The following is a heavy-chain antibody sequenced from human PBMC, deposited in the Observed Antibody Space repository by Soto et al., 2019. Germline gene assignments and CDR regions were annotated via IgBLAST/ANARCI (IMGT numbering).Heavy chain of an antibody. CDR2: IWYDGSNK. CDR1: GSTFSSYG. CDR3: ARDHRIGSGSHFYGMDV. J-gene: IGHJ6*02. D-gene: IGHD3-10*01. Sequence: QVQLVESGGGVVQPGRSLRLSCAASGSTFSSYGMHWVRQAPGKGLEWVAVIWYDGSNKYYADSVKGRFTISRDNSKNTLYLQMNSLRAEDTAVYYCARDHRIGSGSHFYGMDVWGQGTTVTVSS. V-gene: IGHV3-33*01.